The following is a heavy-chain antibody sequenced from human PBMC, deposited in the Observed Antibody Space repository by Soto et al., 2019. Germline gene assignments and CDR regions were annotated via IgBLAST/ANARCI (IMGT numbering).Heavy chain of an antibody. J-gene: IGHJ4*02. V-gene: IGHV4-4*02. CDR1: SGSISSSNW. CDR2: IYHSGST. CDR3: ARGSIAVAGTPLYFDY. Sequence: SETLSLTCAVSSGSISSSNWWSWVRQPPGKGLEWIGEIYHSGSTNYNPSLKSRVTISVDKSKNQFSLKLSSVTAADTAVYYCARGSIAVAGTPLYFDYWGQGTLVTVSS. D-gene: IGHD6-19*01.